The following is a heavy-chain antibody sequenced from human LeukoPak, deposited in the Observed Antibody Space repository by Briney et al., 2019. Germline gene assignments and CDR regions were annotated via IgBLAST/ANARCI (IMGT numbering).Heavy chain of an antibody. V-gene: IGHV4-34*01. CDR3: ARERVPRGAAAGTRWFDP. CDR1: GGSFSGYY. J-gene: IGHJ5*02. Sequence: SETLSLTCAVYGGSFSGYYWSWIRQPPGKGLEWIGEINHSGSTNYNPSLKSRVTISVDTSKNQFSLKLSSVTAADTAVYSCARERVPRGAAAGTRWFDPWGQGTLVTVSS. D-gene: IGHD6-13*01. CDR2: INHSGST.